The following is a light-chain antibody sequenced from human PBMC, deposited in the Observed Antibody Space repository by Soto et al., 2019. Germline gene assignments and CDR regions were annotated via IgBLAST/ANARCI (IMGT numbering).Light chain of an antibody. CDR1: QSISSK. CDR2: CAS. Sequence: EIVMTQSPATLSVSPGERATLSCRASQSISSKVGWYQQKPGQAPRLLIYCASTRATVVPPRFSGSGSGTEFTLTISSLQSKDFAVYYCQQYTIWSSITFGQGTRLEIK. V-gene: IGKV3-15*01. CDR3: QQYTIWSSIT. J-gene: IGKJ5*01.